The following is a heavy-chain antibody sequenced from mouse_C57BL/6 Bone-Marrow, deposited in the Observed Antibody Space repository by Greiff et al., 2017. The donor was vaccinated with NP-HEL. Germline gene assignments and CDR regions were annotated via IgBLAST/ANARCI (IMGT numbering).Heavy chain of an antibody. J-gene: IGHJ1*03. CDR2: IHPNSGST. CDR1: GYTFTSYW. V-gene: IGHV1-64*01. CDR3: GRFPGSSPPYWYCEG. D-gene: IGHD1-1*01. Sequence: QVQLQQPGAELVKPGASVKLSCKASGYTFTSYWMHWVKQRPGQGLEWIGMIHPNSGSTNYNEKFKSKATLTVDKSSSTAYMQLSSLTSEDSVVYYGGRFPGSSPPYWYCEGWGTGTTVTVSS.